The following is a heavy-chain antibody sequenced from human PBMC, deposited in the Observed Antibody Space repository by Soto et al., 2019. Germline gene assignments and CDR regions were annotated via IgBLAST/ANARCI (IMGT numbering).Heavy chain of an antibody. CDR3: ARDADCGGDCYSFDY. J-gene: IGHJ4*02. CDR1: GGPISSCCFS. Sequence: PXQTLCLTCSVSGGPISSCCFSWSWIRQPRGKGLEWIGYIYHRGSTYYNPSLKSRVTISVDRSKNQFSLKLRSVTAADTAVYYCARDADCGGDCYSFDYWGQGTLVTVSS. D-gene: IGHD2-21*02. CDR2: IYHRGST. V-gene: IGHV4-30-2*01.